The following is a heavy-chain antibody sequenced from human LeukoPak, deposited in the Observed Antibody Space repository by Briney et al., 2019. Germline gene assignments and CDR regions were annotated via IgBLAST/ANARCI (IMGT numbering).Heavy chain of an antibody. CDR3: ARDGSGHWFDP. Sequence: VASVKVSCKASGCTFNTYGISWVRQAPGQGLEWMGWINAYNGDTNHAQKFQGRVTMTTDTSTTTAYMELGSLRSDDTAVYYCARDGSGHWFDPWGQGTLVTVSS. D-gene: IGHD6-25*01. CDR2: INAYNGDT. CDR1: GCTFNTYG. J-gene: IGHJ5*02. V-gene: IGHV1-18*04.